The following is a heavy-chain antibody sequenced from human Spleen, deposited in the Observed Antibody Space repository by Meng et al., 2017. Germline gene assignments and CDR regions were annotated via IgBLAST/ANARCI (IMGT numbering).Heavy chain of an antibody. CDR1: GFTVSSNY. CDR3: ARGRETFYGSGSYYGH. Sequence: GESLKISCAASGFTVSSNYMSWVRQAPGKGLEWVSVIYSGGSTYYADSVKGRFTISRDNSKNTLYLQMNILRVEDTALYYCARGRETFYGSGSYYGHWGQGTLVTVSS. V-gene: IGHV3-53*01. D-gene: IGHD3-10*01. CDR2: IYSGGST. J-gene: IGHJ4*02.